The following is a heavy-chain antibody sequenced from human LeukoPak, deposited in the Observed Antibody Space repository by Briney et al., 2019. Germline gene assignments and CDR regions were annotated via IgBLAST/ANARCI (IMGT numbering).Heavy chain of an antibody. CDR1: GFTFSGHW. V-gene: IGHV3-7*01. J-gene: IGHJ4*01. D-gene: IGHD2-2*01. CDR2: ISEDGSEK. Sequence: PGGSLRLSCAASGFTFSGHWMSWLRQAPGKGLECVAHISEDGSEKSYVDSLKGRFTISRDNAKNFLYLEMNSLRVEDTAVYYCAKLSGPAAADYWGQGTLITVSS. CDR3: AKLSGPAAADY.